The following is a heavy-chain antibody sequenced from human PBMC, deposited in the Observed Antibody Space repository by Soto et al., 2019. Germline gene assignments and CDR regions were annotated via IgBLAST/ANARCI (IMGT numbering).Heavy chain of an antibody. Sequence: AGGAPRLSLAAAGFTFSSYCLHQGRPAPGQGLEWVAVIWYDGSNKYYADSVKGRFTISRDNSKNTLYLQMNSLRAEDTAVYYCAKVLYSGYDLGADAFDIWGQGTMVTVSS. CDR2: IWYDGSNK. V-gene: IGHV3-30*02. J-gene: IGHJ3*02. CDR1: GFTFSSYC. D-gene: IGHD5-12*01. CDR3: AKVLYSGYDLGADAFDI.